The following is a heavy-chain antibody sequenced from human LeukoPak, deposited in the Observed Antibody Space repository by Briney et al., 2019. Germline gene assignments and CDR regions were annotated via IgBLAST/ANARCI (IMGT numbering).Heavy chain of an antibody. Sequence: PSETLSLTCTVSGGSISSGSYYWSWIRQPAGKGLEWIGRIYTSGSTNYNPSLKSRVTISVDTSKNQFSLKLSSVTAADTAVYYCARSYVITMIVVAMGWFDPWGQGTLVTVSS. CDR3: ARSYVITMIVVAMGWFDP. V-gene: IGHV4-61*02. D-gene: IGHD3-22*01. CDR2: IYTSGST. CDR1: GGSISSGSYY. J-gene: IGHJ5*02.